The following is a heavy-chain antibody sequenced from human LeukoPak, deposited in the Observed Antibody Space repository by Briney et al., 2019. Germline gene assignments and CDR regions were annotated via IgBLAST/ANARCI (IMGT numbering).Heavy chain of an antibody. V-gene: IGHV4-59*01. CDR2: IYYSGST. CDR3: ARVRPAAMKYYYYYYMDV. Sequence: SETLSLTCTVSGGSISSYYWSWIRQPPGKGLEWIGYIYYSGSTNYNPSLKSRVTISVDTSKNQFSLKLSSVTAADTAVYYCARVRPAAMKYYYYYYMDVWGKGTTVTVSS. CDR1: GGSISSYY. J-gene: IGHJ6*03. D-gene: IGHD2-2*01.